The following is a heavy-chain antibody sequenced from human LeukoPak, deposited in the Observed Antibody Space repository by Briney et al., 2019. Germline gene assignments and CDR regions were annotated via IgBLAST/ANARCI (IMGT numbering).Heavy chain of an antibody. V-gene: IGHV4-4*07. CDR2: IYTSGNT. D-gene: IGHD2-15*01. J-gene: IGHJ3*02. CDR3: ARMDCGRGSGGSCYFYAAFDI. CDR1: GGSISSYY. Sequence: PSGSLSLTRTVSGGSISSYYWSWILQPAGKGLEWIGRIYTSGNTNYSPSLKSRVTMSVDASKTQFYLKLSSVTAANTAVYYCARMDCGRGSGGSCYFYAAFDIWGQGTMVTVSS.